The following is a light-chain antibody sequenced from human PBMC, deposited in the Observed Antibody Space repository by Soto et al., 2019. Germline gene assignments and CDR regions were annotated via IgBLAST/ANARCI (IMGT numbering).Light chain of an antibody. CDR2: EVS. CDR1: SSDVGGYNY. J-gene: IGLJ1*01. CDR3: SSYAGSNNLI. Sequence: QSVLTQPPSAPGSPGQSVTISCTGTSSDVGGYNYVSRYQQHPGKAPKLMIYEVSKRPSGVPDRFSGSKSGNTASLTVSGLQAEDEADYYCSSYAGSNNLIFGTGTKLTVL. V-gene: IGLV2-8*01.